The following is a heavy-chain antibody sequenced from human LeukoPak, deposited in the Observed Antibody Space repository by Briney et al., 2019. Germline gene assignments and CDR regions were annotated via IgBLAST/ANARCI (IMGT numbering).Heavy chain of an antibody. Sequence: GGSLRLSCAASGFIFSSYWMSWVRQTPGKGLEWVANIKQDGSEKYYVDSVKGRFTISRDNAKNSLYLQMNSLRAEDTAVYYCARARGGEPYNWFDPWGQGTLVTVSS. CDR2: IKQDGSEK. V-gene: IGHV3-7*01. J-gene: IGHJ5*02. CDR3: ARARGGEPYNWFDP. D-gene: IGHD3-10*01. CDR1: GFIFSSYW.